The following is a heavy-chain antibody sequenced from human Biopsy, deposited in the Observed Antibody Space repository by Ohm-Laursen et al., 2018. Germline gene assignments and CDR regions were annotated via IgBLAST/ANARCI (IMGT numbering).Heavy chain of an antibody. D-gene: IGHD3-9*01. Sequence: GSSVKVSCNASEGTFSNYGVNWVRQAPGQGLEWLGGNIPILGTGNYAHQFQDRVTVVADTSTSTATMELRSLRSDDTAVYYCATKLTGYFHHWGQGTLVIVSS. CDR2: NIPILGTG. J-gene: IGHJ1*01. CDR3: ATKLTGYFHH. V-gene: IGHV1-69*06. CDR1: EGTFSNYG.